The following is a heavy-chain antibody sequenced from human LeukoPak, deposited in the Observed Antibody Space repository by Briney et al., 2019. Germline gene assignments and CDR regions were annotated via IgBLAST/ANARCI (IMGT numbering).Heavy chain of an antibody. V-gene: IGHV1-46*01. CDR3: ARDFQGYYYYGMDV. CDR1: GYTFTSYY. J-gene: IGHJ6*02. Sequence: ASVKVSCKASGYTFTSYYMHWVRRAPGQGLDRVGIINPSAGSTTYAQKFQGRVTMTRDTSTSTVYMELSSLRSEDTAVYYCARDFQGYYYYGMDVWGQGTTVTVS. CDR2: INPSAGST.